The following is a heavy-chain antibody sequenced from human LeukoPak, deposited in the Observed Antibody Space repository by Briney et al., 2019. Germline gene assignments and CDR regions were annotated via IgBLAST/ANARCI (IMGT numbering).Heavy chain of an antibody. J-gene: IGHJ4*02. Sequence: GGSLRLSCAGTGFTFSAYWMHWVRHAPGKGPVRLARINSDGYSISYADSVKGRFTISRDNAKKTLYLQMNTLRAEDTAMYYCARAIAEAGTDSWGQGTLVTVSS. CDR2: INSDGYSI. CDR3: ARAIAEAGTDS. V-gene: IGHV3-74*01. CDR1: GFTFSAYW. D-gene: IGHD6-19*01.